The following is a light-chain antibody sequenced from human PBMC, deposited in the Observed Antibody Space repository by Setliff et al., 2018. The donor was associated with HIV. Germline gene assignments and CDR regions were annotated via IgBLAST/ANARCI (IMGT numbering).Light chain of an antibody. CDR3: QQLNSHPRT. CDR2: SAS. V-gene: IGKV1-9*01. J-gene: IGKJ3*01. CDR1: QAISTY. Sequence: DIQLTQSPSLLSASVGDRVSITCRASQAISTYLAWYQQKTGKAPKLLIHSASTLQGGVPARFSGSGSGTQFTLTITGLQPEDFATYFCQQLNSHPRTFGPGTKVDIK.